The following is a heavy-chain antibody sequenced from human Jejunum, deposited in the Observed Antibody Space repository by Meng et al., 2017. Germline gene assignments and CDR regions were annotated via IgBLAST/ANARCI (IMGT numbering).Heavy chain of an antibody. D-gene: IGHD2-15*01. CDR3: AKLVGSTGPDDY. V-gene: IGHV3-7*01. CDR2: IKQDGSVK. CDR1: GLTFSLYW. J-gene: IGHJ4*02. Sequence: ESLKISCAASGLTFSLYWMTWVRQAPGKGLEWVANIKQDGSVKNYVDSVKGRFTISRDNAKNSLYLQLNSLRAEDTGIYYCAKLVGSTGPDDYWGQGTLVTVSS.